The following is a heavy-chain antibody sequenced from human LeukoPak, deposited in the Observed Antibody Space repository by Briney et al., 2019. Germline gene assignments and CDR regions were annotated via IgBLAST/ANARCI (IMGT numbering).Heavy chain of an antibody. Sequence: SETLSLTCTVSGGSISSYYWSWIRQPPGKGLEWIGYIYYSGSTNYNPSLKSRVTISVDTSKNQFSLKLSSVTAADTAVYYCARAMTTGGMDVWGQGTTVTVSS. V-gene: IGHV4-59*01. CDR2: IYYSGST. CDR1: GGSISSYY. D-gene: IGHD4-17*01. CDR3: ARAMTTGGMDV. J-gene: IGHJ6*02.